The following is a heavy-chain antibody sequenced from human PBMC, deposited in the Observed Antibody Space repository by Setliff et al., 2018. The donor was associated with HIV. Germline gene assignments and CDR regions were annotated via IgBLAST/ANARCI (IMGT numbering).Heavy chain of an antibody. V-gene: IGHV4-59*08. CDR1: GGSISSHY. D-gene: IGHD1-26*01. CDR3: ARGGSGSPFDY. J-gene: IGHJ4*02. Sequence: TLSLTCTVSGGSISSHYWSWIRQPPGKGLEWIGYIYYSGSTNYNPSLKSRVTISVDTSKNQFSLKLSSVTAADTAVYYCARGGSGSPFDYWGQGTLVTVSS. CDR2: IYYSGST.